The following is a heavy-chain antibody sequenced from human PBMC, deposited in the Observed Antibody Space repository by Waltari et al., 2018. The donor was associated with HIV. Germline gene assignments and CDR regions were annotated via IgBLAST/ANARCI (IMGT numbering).Heavy chain of an antibody. CDR1: GYTFTGHY. V-gene: IGHV1-2*02. CDR3: ARDDYDYVWGTATYGVDV. CDR2: INPRSGDS. D-gene: IGHD3-16*01. J-gene: IGHJ6*02. Sequence: QVQLVQSGAEVKRPGASLKVACETSGYTFTGHYIHWVRQAPGQGLEWMGWINPRSGDSKFAQKFQGRITMTRDTSINTAYIELSNLTYDDTAVYCCARDDYDYVWGTATYGVDVWGQGTTVIVSS.